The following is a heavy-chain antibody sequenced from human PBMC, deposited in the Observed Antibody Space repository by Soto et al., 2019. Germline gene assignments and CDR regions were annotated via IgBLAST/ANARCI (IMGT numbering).Heavy chain of an antibody. V-gene: IGHV5-51*01. CDR1: GYSFTSYW. D-gene: IGHD2-2*01. CDR3: ARSRRLVVPAAPRYYYMDV. CDR2: IYPGDSDT. J-gene: IGHJ6*03. Sequence: GESLKISCKGSGYSFTSYWIGWVRQMPGKGLEWMGIIYPGDSDTRYSPSFQGQVTISADKSISTAYLQWSSLKASDTAMYYCARSRRLVVPAAPRYYYMDVWGKGTTVTV.